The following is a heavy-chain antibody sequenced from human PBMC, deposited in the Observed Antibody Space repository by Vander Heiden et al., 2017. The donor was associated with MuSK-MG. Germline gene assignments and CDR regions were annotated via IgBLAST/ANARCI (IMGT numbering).Heavy chain of an antibody. Sequence: EVQLLESGGGLVQPGGSLRLSCAASGFTFSSYAISWVRQAPGTGLEWVAGIRDSGATKYYVDAVKGRFTISRDNSRNTLYLQMNGMRTEDSAVYYCAKEGAAVGRPTFDYWGHGTLVTVSS. CDR1: GFTFSSYA. CDR2: IRDSGATK. V-gene: IGHV3-23*01. D-gene: IGHD6-13*01. J-gene: IGHJ4*01. CDR3: AKEGAAVGRPTFDY.